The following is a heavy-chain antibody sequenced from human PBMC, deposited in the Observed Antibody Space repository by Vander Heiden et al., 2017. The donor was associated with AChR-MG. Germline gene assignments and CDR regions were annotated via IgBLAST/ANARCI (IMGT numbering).Heavy chain of an antibody. CDR2: FGSRGRST. V-gene: IGHV3-23*01. CDR1: GFTFSNYA. Sequence: EVQLLESGGGLVQPGGSLRLSCVVSGFTFSNYAMSWVRQAPGKGLEWVSTFGSRGRSTYYSDSVKGRFTISRDNSKNTLYLQMDSLRAEDTAVYYCAIRAYGERERLHYFDYWGQGTLVTVSS. D-gene: IGHD4-17*01. J-gene: IGHJ4*02. CDR3: AIRAYGERERLHYFDY.